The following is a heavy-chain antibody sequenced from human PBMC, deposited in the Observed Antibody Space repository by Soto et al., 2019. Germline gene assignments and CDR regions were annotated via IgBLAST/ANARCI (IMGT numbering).Heavy chain of an antibody. CDR2: ISYDGSNE. J-gene: IGHJ4*02. CDR1: GFTFSNYG. Sequence: GGSLRLSCEASGFTFSNYGTHWVRQAPGEGLEWVAHISYDGSNEHYTDSVKGRFTISRDNSKNTLYLQMNSLRAEDTAVYYCATLTSIWSGYPYYFDYWGQGTLVTV. V-gene: IGHV3-30*03. D-gene: IGHD3-3*01. CDR3: ATLTSIWSGYPYYFDY.